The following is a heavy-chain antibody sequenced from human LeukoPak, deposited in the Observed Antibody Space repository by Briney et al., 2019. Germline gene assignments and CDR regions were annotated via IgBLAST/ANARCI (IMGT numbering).Heavy chain of an antibody. Sequence: ASVKVSCKASGYTFTSYAMHWVRQAPGQRLEWMGWINAGNGNTKYSQEFQGRVTITRDTSASTAYMELSSLRSEDTAVYYCARAGSSSWSHFDYWGQGTLVTVSS. V-gene: IGHV1-3*03. CDR3: ARAGSSSWSHFDY. J-gene: IGHJ4*02. D-gene: IGHD6-13*01. CDR2: INAGNGNT. CDR1: GYTFTSYA.